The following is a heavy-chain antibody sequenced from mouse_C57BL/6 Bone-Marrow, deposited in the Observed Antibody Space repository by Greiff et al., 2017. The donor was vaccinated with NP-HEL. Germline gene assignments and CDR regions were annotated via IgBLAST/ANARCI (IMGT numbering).Heavy chain of an antibody. V-gene: IGHV1-55*01. CDR3: ARGPVRSVEDYAMDY. CDR2: IYPGSGST. Sequence: QVQLQQSGAELVKPGASVKMSCKASGYTFTSYWITWVKQRPGQGLEWIGDIYPGSGSTNYNEKFKSKATLTVDTSSSTAYMQLSSLTSEDSAVYYCARGPVRSVEDYAMDYWGQGTSVTVSS. J-gene: IGHJ4*01. D-gene: IGHD1-1*01. CDR1: GYTFTSYW.